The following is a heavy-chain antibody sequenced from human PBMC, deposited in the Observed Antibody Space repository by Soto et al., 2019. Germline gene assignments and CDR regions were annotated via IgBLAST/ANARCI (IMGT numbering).Heavy chain of an antibody. Sequence: GGSLRLSCTASGFTFGDYAMSWVRQAPGKGLEWVGFIRSKAYGGTTEYAASVKGRFTISRDDSKSIAYLQTNSLKTEDTAVYYCTRAKYYYDSSGYYDAFDIWGQGTMVTVSS. J-gene: IGHJ3*02. D-gene: IGHD3-22*01. V-gene: IGHV3-49*04. CDR3: TRAKYYYDSSGYYDAFDI. CDR2: IRSKAYGGTT. CDR1: GFTFGDYA.